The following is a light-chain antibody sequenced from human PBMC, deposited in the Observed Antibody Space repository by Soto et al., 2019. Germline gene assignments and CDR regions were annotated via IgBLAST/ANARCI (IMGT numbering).Light chain of an antibody. CDR1: SSNIGSNY. J-gene: IGLJ7*01. Sequence: QSVLTQPPSASGTPGQRVTISCSGSSSNIGSNYVYWYQQLPGTAPKLLIYRNNQRPSGVPDRFSGSKSGTSASLAISGLRSEHEADYYCAAWDDSLRGAVFGGGTQLTVL. CDR3: AAWDDSLRGAV. V-gene: IGLV1-47*01. CDR2: RNN.